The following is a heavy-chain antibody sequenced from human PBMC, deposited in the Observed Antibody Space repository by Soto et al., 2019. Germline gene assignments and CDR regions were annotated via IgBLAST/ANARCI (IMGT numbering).Heavy chain of an antibody. J-gene: IGHJ4*02. CDR1: GLTFNTFG. CDR3: ESGEVGSSFDH. V-gene: IGHV3-30*03. Sequence: GGSLSLSCAASGLTFNTFGMNWVRQAPGKGLEWVALISYDESHEYYADSVKGRFIISRDNSKNTLSLQMNSLRVEDTALYHCESGEVGSSFDHWGQGTLVTVSS. CDR2: ISYDESHE. D-gene: IGHD1-26*01.